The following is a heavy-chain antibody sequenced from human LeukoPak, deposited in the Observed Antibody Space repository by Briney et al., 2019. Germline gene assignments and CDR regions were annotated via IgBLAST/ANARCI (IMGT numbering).Heavy chain of an antibody. D-gene: IGHD5-12*01. CDR1: GLTLSRRY. V-gene: IGHV3-53*01. J-gene: IGHJ4*02. Sequence: GGPLSLPYAPCGLTLSRRYIRWVRQAPGKGLEWVSVIYNDGRTYHADSVKGRFTISRDNSKNTVYLQMDTLRAEDTAGYYCATIVPNVVATMHTDYWGQGTLVTVSS. CDR2: IYNDGRT. CDR3: ATIVPNVVATMHTDY.